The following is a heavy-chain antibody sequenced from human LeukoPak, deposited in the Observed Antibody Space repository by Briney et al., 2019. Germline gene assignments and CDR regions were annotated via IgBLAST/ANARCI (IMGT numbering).Heavy chain of an antibody. D-gene: IGHD3-10*01. J-gene: IGHJ4*02. CDR3: ERHWGSGSYLPDY. V-gene: IGHV4-39*01. CDR1: GGSISSSSYY. Sequence: SETLSLTCTVSGGSISSSSYYWGWIRQPPGKGLEWIGNIYYSGSTYYNPSLKSRVTISVDTSKNQFSLQLTSVTAADTAVYYCERHWGSGSYLPDYWGQGTLVTVSS. CDR2: IYYSGST.